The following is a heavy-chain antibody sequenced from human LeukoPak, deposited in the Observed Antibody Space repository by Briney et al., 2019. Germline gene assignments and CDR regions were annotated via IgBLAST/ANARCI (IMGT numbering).Heavy chain of an antibody. CDR1: GGSFSGYY. J-gene: IGHJ4*02. V-gene: IGHV4-34*01. D-gene: IGHD6-13*01. Sequence: SETLSLTCAVYGGSFSGYYWGWIRQPPGKGLEWIGSIYYSGSTYYNPSLKSRVTISVDTSKNQFSLKLSSVTAADTAVYYCASGYSSSWYGDFNDYWGQGTLVTVSS. CDR3: ASGYSSSWYGDFNDY. CDR2: IYYSGST.